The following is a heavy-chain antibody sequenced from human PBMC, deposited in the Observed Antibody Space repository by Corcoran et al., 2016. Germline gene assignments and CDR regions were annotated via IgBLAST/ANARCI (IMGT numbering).Heavy chain of an antibody. D-gene: IGHD2-2*01. CDR3: ARDKQDIVVVPAASHDAFDI. CDR2: ISSSSSYI. V-gene: IGHV3-21*01. J-gene: IGHJ3*02. Sequence: EVQLVESGGGLVKPGGSLRLSCAASGFTFSSYSMNWVRQAPGKGLEWVSSISSSSSYIYYADSVKGRFTISRDNAKNSLYLQMNSLRAEDTAVYYCARDKQDIVVVPAASHDAFDIWGQGTMVTVSS. CDR1: GFTFSSYS.